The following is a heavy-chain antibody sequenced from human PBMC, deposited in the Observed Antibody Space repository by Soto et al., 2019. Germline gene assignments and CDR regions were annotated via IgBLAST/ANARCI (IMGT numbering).Heavy chain of an antibody. D-gene: IGHD2-2*01. CDR2: MNPNSGNT. CDR1: GYTFTSYD. J-gene: IGHJ6*03. CDR3: ARTIEGGCSSTSCYPPYYYYYMDV. Sequence: ASVKVSCKASGYTFTSYDINWVRQATGQGLEWMGWMNPNSGNTGYAQKFQGRVTMTRNTSISTAYMELSSLRSEDTAVYYCARTIEGGCSSTSCYPPYYYYYMDVWGKGTTVTVSS. V-gene: IGHV1-8*01.